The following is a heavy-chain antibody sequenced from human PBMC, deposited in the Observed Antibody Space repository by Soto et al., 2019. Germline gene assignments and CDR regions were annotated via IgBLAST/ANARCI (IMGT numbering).Heavy chain of an antibody. J-gene: IGHJ6*02. CDR1: GGSFSGYY. D-gene: IGHD3-3*01. CDR2: INHSGST. V-gene: IGHV4-34*01. Sequence: SETLSLTCAVYGGSFSGYYWSWIRQPPGKGLEWIGEINHSGSTNYNPSLKSRVTISVDTSKNQFSLKLSSVTAADTAVYYCARGGTYYDFWSGYYRRGDYYYYYGMDVWGQGTTVTVSS. CDR3: ARGGTYYDFWSGYYRRGDYYYYYGMDV.